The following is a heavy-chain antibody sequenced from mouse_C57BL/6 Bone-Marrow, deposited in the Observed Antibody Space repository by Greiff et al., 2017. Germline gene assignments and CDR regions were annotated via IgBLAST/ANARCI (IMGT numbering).Heavy chain of an antibody. J-gene: IGHJ2*01. CDR3: ARWYYGSSIDY. CDR1: GYTFTSYT. Sequence: VQLQQSGAELARPGASVKMSCKASGYTFTSYTMHWVQQRPGQGLEWIGYINPSSGYTKYNQKFKDKATLTADKSSSTAYMQLSSLTSEDSAVYYCARWYYGSSIDYWGQGTTLTVSS. D-gene: IGHD1-1*01. CDR2: INPSSGYT. V-gene: IGHV1-4*01.